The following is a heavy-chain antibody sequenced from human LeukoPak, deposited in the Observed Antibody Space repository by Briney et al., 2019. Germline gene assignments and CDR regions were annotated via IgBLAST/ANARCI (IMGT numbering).Heavy chain of an antibody. V-gene: IGHV3-73*01. CDR1: GFTFSGSA. Sequence: GGSLRLSCAASGFTFSGSAMHWVRQASGKGLEWVGRIRSKANSYATAYAASVKGRFTISRDDSKNTAYLQMNSLKTEDTAVYYCARDRKQWLVPALMTTQYYFDYWGQGTLVTVSS. J-gene: IGHJ4*02. CDR2: IRSKANSYAT. CDR3: ARDRKQWLVPALMTTQYYFDY. D-gene: IGHD6-19*01.